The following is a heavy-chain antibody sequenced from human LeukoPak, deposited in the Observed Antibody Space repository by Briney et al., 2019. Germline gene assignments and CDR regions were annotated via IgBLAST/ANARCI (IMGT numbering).Heavy chain of an antibody. CDR2: ISSSGSTI. V-gene: IGHV3-11*01. Sequence: RSGGSLRLSCAASGFTFSDYYMSWIRQAPGKGLEWVSYISSSGSTIYYADSVKGRFTISRDNAKNSLYLQMNSLRAEDTAVYYCARLLYSSGWYPNPWGQGTLVTVSS. CDR3: ARLLYSSGWYPNP. CDR1: GFTFSDYY. D-gene: IGHD6-19*01. J-gene: IGHJ5*02.